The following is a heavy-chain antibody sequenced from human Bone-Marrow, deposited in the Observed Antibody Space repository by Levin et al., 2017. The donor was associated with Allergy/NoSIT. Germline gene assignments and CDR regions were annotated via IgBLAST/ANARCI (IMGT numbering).Heavy chain of an antibody. CDR1: GFSFWHYT. V-gene: IGHV3-48*02. CDR3: ARDPARGYYDSSGYSGDH. J-gene: IGHJ4*02. D-gene: IGHD3-22*01. Sequence: GGSLRLSCAASGFSFWHYTMNWVRQAPGKGLEWVSCISSSGDSTYYADSVKGRFTISRDNAKNSLYLQLNRLRDEDKALYYCARDPARGYYDSSGYSGDHWGQGTLVTVSS. CDR2: ISSSGDST.